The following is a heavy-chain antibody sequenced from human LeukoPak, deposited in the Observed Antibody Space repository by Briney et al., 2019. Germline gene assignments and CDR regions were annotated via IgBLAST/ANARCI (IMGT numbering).Heavy chain of an antibody. Sequence: PGGSLRLSCAASGFTFSSYTMSWVRQAPGKGLEWVATISGNGDSTYYADSVKGRFTISRDNSKNTLCLQMNSLRAEDTAVYYCAKDIELLRYFALGAFDIWGQGTMVTVSS. CDR1: GFTFSSYT. D-gene: IGHD3-9*01. CDR3: AKDIELLRYFALGAFDI. V-gene: IGHV3-23*01. CDR2: ISGNGDST. J-gene: IGHJ3*02.